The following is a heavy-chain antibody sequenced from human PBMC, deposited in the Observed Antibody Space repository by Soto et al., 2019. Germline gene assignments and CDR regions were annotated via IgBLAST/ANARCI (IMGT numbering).Heavy chain of an antibody. D-gene: IGHD3-3*01. Sequence: QVRLVQSGAEVKKPGASVKVSCKASGYTFTSYDINWVRQATGQGLEWMGWMNPNSGNTGYAQKFQRRVTMTRNTSLSTAYMELSSLRSEDTAVYYCARTYYDFWSGYRVDVWGQGTTVTVSS. CDR1: GYTFTSYD. V-gene: IGHV1-8*01. J-gene: IGHJ6*02. CDR3: ARTYYDFWSGYRVDV. CDR2: MNPNSGNT.